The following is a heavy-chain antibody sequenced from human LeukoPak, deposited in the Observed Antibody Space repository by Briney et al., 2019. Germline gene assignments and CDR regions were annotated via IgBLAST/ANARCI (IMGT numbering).Heavy chain of an antibody. CDR1: GFTFSSYA. CDR2: ISYDGSNK. D-gene: IGHD5-12*01. CDR3: AREISGYDDYYFDY. Sequence: PGRSLRLSCAASGFTFSSYAMHWVRQAPGKGLEWVAVISYDGSNKYYADSAKGRFTISRDNSKNTLYLQMNSLRAEDTAVYYCAREISGYDDYYFDYWGQGTLVTVSS. V-gene: IGHV3-30*04. J-gene: IGHJ4*02.